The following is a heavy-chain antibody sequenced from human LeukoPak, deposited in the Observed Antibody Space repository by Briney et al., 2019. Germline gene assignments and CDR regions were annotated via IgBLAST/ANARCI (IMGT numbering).Heavy chain of an antibody. Sequence: GRSLRLSCAASGFTFSSYAMHWVRQAPGKGLEWVAVISYDGSNKYYADSVEGRFTISRDNSKNTLYLQMNSLRAEDTAVYYCAREYDTRYYYYGMDVWGQGTTVTVSS. CDR2: ISYDGSNK. CDR3: AREYDTRYYYYGMDV. D-gene: IGHD1-1*01. V-gene: IGHV3-30-3*01. J-gene: IGHJ6*02. CDR1: GFTFSSYA.